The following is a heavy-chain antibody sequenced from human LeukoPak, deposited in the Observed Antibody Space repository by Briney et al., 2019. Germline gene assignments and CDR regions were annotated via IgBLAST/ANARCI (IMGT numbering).Heavy chain of an antibody. J-gene: IGHJ6*01. V-gene: IGHV4-59*08. CDR3: ARHRKAAAQNGMDV. CDR2: IYYSGST. CDR1: GGSISSYY. Sequence: ETLSLTCTVSGGSISSYYWSWIRQPPGKGLEWIGYIYYSGSTNYNPSLKSRVTISVDTSKNQFSLKLSSVTAADTAVYYCARHRKAAAQNGMDVWGQGTTVTVSS. D-gene: IGHD6-13*01.